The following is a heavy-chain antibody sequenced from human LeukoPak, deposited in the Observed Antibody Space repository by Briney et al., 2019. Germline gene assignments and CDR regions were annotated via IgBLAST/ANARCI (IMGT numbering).Heavy chain of an antibody. D-gene: IGHD6-13*01. Sequence: PGRSLRLSCAASGFTFDDYAMHWVRQAPGKGLEWVSGISWNSGSIGYADSVKGRFTISRDNAKNSLYLQMNSLRAEDTALYYCAKGIIAAAGSFDYWGKGTLVTVSS. CDR2: ISWNSGSI. CDR1: GFTFDDYA. J-gene: IGHJ4*02. V-gene: IGHV3-9*01. CDR3: AKGIIAAAGSFDY.